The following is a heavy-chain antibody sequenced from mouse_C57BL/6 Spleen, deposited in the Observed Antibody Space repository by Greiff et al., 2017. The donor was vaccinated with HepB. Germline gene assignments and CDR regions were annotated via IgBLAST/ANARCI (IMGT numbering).Heavy chain of an antibody. CDR1: GYAFTNYL. D-gene: IGHD4-1*01. J-gene: IGHJ1*03. CDR2: INPGSGGT. CDR3: ATNWDAGYFDV. V-gene: IGHV1-54*01. Sequence: VQLQQSGAELVRPGTSVKVSCKASGYAFTNYLIEWVKQRPGQGLEWIGVINPGSGGTNYNEKFKGKATLTADKSSSTAYMQLSSLTSEDSAVYFCATNWDAGYFDVWGTGTTVTVSS.